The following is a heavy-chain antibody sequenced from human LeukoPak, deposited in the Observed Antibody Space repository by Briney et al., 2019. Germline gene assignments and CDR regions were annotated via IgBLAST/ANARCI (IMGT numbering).Heavy chain of an antibody. J-gene: IGHJ6*03. Sequence: SVKVCCKASGGTFSSYAISWARQAPGQGLEWMGGIIPIFGTANYAQKFQGRVTITTDESTSTAYMELSRLRSEDTAVYYSARDYHDTICGMVSRHSYYYYYMDVWGKGTTVTVSS. CDR1: GGTFSSYA. CDR2: IIPIFGTA. V-gene: IGHV1-69*05. D-gene: IGHD3-3*01. CDR3: ARDYHDTICGMVSRHSYYYYYMDV.